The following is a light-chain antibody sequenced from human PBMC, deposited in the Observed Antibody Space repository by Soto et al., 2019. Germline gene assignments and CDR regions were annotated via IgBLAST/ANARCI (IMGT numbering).Light chain of an antibody. V-gene: IGKV3-20*01. CDR1: QSVGSSY. J-gene: IGKJ5*01. Sequence: EIVLTQSPGTLSLSPGERATLSCRASQSVGSSYLAWYQQKPGQAPRLLIYAASSRATGVPERFSGSGSGTDFTLTISRLEPEDFALYYCQQYGNSPPNTFGQGTRLEI. CDR3: QQYGNSPPNT. CDR2: AAS.